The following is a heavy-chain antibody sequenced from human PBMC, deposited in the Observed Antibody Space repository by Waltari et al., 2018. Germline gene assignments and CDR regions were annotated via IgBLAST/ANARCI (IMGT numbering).Heavy chain of an antibody. J-gene: IGHJ4*02. CDR2: ISSSSSYI. CDR3: AREISSSWYRRFDY. D-gene: IGHD6-13*01. CDR1: GFTFSSYS. V-gene: IGHV3-21*01. Sequence: EVQLVESGGGLVKPGGSLRLSCAASGFTFSSYSMNWVRQAPGKGLEWVSSISSSSSYIYYADSVKGRFTISRDNAKNSLYLQMNSLRAEDTAVYFCAREISSSWYRRFDYWGQGTLVTVSS.